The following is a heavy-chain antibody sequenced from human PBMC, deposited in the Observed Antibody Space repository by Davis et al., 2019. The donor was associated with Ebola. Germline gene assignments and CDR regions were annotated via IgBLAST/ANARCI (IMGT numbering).Heavy chain of an antibody. J-gene: IGHJ4*02. D-gene: IGHD2-8*02. CDR1: GFSFDDYT. CDR2: ISWNSANI. Sequence: PGGSLRLSCEVSGFSFDDYTMHWVRQPPGRGLEWVSGISWNSANIAYADSVKGRFTISRDNSKNSLYLQINSLRADDTAVYYCARDLKPASAGGVPSDQFDYWGQGTLVTVSS. V-gene: IGHV3-9*01. CDR3: ARDLKPASAGGVPSDQFDY.